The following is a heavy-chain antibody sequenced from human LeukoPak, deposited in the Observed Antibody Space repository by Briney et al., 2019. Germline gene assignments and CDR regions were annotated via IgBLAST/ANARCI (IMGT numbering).Heavy chain of an antibody. CDR3: ARGSDYGESEG. D-gene: IGHD4-17*01. CDR2: IYYSGST. Sequence: SETLPLTCTVSGGSISSYYWSWIRQPPGQGLEWIGYIYYSGSTNYNPSLKNRVTISVDTSKNQFSLKLSSVTAADTAVYYCARGSDYGESEGWGQGTLVTVSS. J-gene: IGHJ4*02. V-gene: IGHV4-59*01. CDR1: GGSISSYY.